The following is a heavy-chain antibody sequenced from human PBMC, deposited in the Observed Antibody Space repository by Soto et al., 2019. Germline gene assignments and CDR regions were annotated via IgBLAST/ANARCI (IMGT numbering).Heavy chain of an antibody. Sequence: VQLVQSGAEVKKPGSSVKVSCKASGGTFSNSAISWVRQAPGQGLEWMGGIITIAGVRPNYAQNFQRRLTVTADESTNTAYMELSSLRSDDTGVYYCATPSIAARPKGGYYYNAVCGQVTTVTLSS. CDR2: IITIAGVRP. D-gene: IGHD6-6*01. CDR3: ATPSIAARPKGGYYYNAV. J-gene: IGHJ6*02. CDR1: GGTFSNSA. V-gene: IGHV1-69*01.